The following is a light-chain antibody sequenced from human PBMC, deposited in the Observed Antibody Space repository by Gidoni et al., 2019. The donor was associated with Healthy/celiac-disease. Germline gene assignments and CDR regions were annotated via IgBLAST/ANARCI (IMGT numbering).Light chain of an antibody. CDR2: GAS. CDR1: QSVSSSY. Sequence: EIVLTQPSGTLSLSPGERATLSCRASQSVSSSYLAWYQQQHGQAPRLLIYGASSRATGIPDRLSGSGSGTGFTLTISRLEPEDFAVYYCQRYGSSPRTFGQGTKVEIK. CDR3: QRYGSSPRT. V-gene: IGKV3-20*01. J-gene: IGKJ1*01.